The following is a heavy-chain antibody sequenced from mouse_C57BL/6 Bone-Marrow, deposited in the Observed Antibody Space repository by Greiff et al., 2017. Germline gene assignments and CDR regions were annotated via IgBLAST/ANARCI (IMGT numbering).Heavy chain of an antibody. Sequence: QVQLQQSGAELVRPGTSVKLSCKASGYTFTSYWMHWVKQRPGQGLEWIGVIDPSDSYTNYNQKFKGKATLTVDTSSSTAYMQLSSLTSEDSAVYYCARLRSYYFDYWGQGTTLTVSS. CDR2: IDPSDSYT. V-gene: IGHV1-59*01. CDR1: GYTFTSYW. CDR3: ARLRSYYFDY. D-gene: IGHD1-1*01. J-gene: IGHJ2*01.